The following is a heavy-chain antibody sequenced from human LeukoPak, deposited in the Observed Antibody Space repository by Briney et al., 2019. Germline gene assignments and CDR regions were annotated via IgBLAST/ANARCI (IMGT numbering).Heavy chain of an antibody. V-gene: IGHV4-39*07. CDR1: GGSISSSSYY. D-gene: IGHD2-2*02. J-gene: IGHJ5*02. Sequence: SETLSLTCTVSGGSISSSSYYWGWIRQPPGKGLEWIGSIYYSGSTYYNPSLMSRVTISGDTSKNQFSLRLSFVTAADTAVYYCARAYCSSTSCYTEGWFDPWGQGTLVTVSS. CDR3: ARAYCSSTSCYTEGWFDP. CDR2: IYYSGST.